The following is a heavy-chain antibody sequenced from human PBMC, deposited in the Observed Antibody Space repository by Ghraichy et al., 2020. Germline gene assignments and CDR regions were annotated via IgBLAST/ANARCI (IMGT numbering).Heavy chain of an antibody. V-gene: IGHV3-30*09. Sequence: LSLTCAASGFSFSEYAMQWVRQAPGKGLEWVALISYDANSQYYADFVKGRFAISRDNSKNTLSLQMNGLRVDDTALYYCARESKGWYPSYWGQGTLVTVSS. CDR1: GFSFSEYA. D-gene: IGHD6-19*01. CDR3: ARESKGWYPSY. CDR2: ISYDANSQ. J-gene: IGHJ4*02.